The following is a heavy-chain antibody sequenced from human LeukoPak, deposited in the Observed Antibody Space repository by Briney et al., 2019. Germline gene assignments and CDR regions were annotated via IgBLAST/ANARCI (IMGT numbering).Heavy chain of an antibody. CDR3: ARERAAAGIEEYYFDY. J-gene: IGHJ4*02. V-gene: IGHV3-66*01. Sequence: GGSLRLSCAASGFTVSSNYMSWVRQAPGKGLEWVSVIYSGGSTYYADSVKGRFTISRDNSKNTQYLQMNSLRAEDTAVYYCARERAAAGIEEYYFDYWGQGTLVTVSS. CDR2: IYSGGST. D-gene: IGHD6-13*01. CDR1: GFTVSSNY.